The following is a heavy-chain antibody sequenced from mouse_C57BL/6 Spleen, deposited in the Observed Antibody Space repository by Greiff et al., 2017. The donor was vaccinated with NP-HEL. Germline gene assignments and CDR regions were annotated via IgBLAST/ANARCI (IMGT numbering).Heavy chain of an antibody. J-gene: IGHJ2*01. Sequence: VQLQQPGAELVRPGSSVKLSCKASGYTFTSYWMDWVKQRPGQGLEWIGNIYPSDSETHYNQKFKDKATLTVDKSSSTAYMQLSSLTSEDSAVYYCARKANWEYYFDYWGQGTTLTVSS. V-gene: IGHV1-61*01. CDR2: IYPSDSET. D-gene: IGHD4-1*01. CDR3: ARKANWEYYFDY. CDR1: GYTFTSYW.